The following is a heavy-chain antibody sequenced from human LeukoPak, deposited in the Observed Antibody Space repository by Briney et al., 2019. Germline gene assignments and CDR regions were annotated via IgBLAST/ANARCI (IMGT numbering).Heavy chain of an antibody. CDR2: INSDESST. CDR3: AQVNVGVAY. Sequence: PRGSLRLSCAASGFTFSNYWMHWVRQVPGKGLVWVSRINSDESSTNYADSVKGRFTISRDNAKNTLYLQMNSLRAEDTAVYYCAQVNVGVAYWGQGTRVRVPS. D-gene: IGHD1-26*01. J-gene: IGHJ4*02. V-gene: IGHV3-74*01. CDR1: GFTFSNYW.